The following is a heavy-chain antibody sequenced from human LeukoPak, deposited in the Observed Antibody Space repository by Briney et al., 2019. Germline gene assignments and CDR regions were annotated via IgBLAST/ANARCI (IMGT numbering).Heavy chain of an antibody. CDR2: ISSSSSYT. J-gene: IGHJ4*02. V-gene: IGHV3-11*06. CDR1: GFTFSDYY. Sequence: GGSLRLSCAASGFTFSDYYMSWIRQAPGKGLEWVSYISSSSSYTNYADSVKGRFTISRDNAKNSLYLQMNSLRAEDTAVYYCARISRNYYFDYWGQGTLVTVSS. CDR3: ARISRNYYFDY. D-gene: IGHD4-11*01.